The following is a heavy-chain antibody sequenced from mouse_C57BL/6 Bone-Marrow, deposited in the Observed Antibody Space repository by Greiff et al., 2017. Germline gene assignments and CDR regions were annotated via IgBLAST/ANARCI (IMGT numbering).Heavy chain of an antibody. CDR3: ARHEDGYPLAMDY. CDR1: GFPFSDYG. Sequence: EVQLQESGGGLVQPGGSLKLSCAASGFPFSDYGMAWVRQAPRKGPEWVAFISNLAYSIYYADTVTGRFTISRENAKNTLYLDMSSLRSEDTSMYYCARHEDGYPLAMDYWGQGTSVTVSS. V-gene: IGHV5-15*01. D-gene: IGHD2-3*01. J-gene: IGHJ4*01. CDR2: ISNLAYSI.